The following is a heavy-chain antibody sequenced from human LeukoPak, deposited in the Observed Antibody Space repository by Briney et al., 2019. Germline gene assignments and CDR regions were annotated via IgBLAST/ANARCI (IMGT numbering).Heavy chain of an antibody. CDR3: ARVGGSISPHWFDP. D-gene: IGHD2-15*01. J-gene: IGHJ5*02. V-gene: IGHV4-61*02. CDR2: IYTSGST. Sequence: SETLSHTCTVSSGSISSGSYYWSWIRQPAGKGLEWIGRIYTSGSTNYNPSLKSRVTISVDTSKDQFSLKLSSVTAADTAVYYCARVGGSISPHWFDPWGQGTLVTVSS. CDR1: SGSISSGSYY.